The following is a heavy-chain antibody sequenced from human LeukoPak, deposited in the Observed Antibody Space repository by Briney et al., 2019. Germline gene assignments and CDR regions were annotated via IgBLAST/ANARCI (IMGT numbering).Heavy chain of an antibody. Sequence: GGSLRLSCAGSGFTFGGYGMHWFRQTPGKGLEWVANIKQDGSERHYADSVKGRFTISRDNAQNSLYLQMNSLRAEETAVYYCARVFGAYDSIDCWGQGTLVTVS. CDR1: GFTFGGYG. J-gene: IGHJ4*02. CDR3: ARVFGAYDSIDC. CDR2: IKQDGSER. D-gene: IGHD5-12*01. V-gene: IGHV3-7*01.